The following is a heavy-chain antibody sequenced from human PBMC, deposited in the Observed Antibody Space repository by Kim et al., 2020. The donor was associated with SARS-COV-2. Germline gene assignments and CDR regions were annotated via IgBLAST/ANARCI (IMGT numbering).Heavy chain of an antibody. Sequence: GGSLRLSCAASGFPFGDYAMHWVRQAPGKGLEWVSGLNCNSDHIAYADSVKGRFTISRDNVKNSLYLQLNSLKTEDTAVYYCAKALRKTGSYYSLFDSWG. CDR1: GFPFGDYA. CDR2: LNCNSDHI. J-gene: IGHJ4*01. CDR3: AKALRKTGSYYSLFDS. V-gene: IGHV3-9*01. D-gene: IGHD2-15*01.